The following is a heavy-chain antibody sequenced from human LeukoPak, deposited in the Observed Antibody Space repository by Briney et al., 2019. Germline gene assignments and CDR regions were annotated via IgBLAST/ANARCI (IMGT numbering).Heavy chain of an antibody. CDR1: GFTVSANY. CDR2: IYSGGTT. CDR3: ARDLIVVVPASYYWYFDL. V-gene: IGHV3-53*01. J-gene: IGHJ2*01. D-gene: IGHD2-2*01. Sequence: GGSLRLSCAASGFTVSANYISWVRQAPGKGLEWVSVIYSGGTTYYADSVKGRFTISRDNSKNTLYLQMNSLRAEDTALYYCARDLIVVVPASYYWYFDLWGRGTLVTVSS.